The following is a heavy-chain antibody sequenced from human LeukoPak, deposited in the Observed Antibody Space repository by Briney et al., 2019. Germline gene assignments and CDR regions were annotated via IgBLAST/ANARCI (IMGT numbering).Heavy chain of an antibody. Sequence: PGGSLRLSCAASGXPFSSYGVHWVRQAPGKGLEWVAVLSYDGSNEYYADSVKGRFTISRDNSKNTLYLQMNSLRVEDTAVYYCAGSWFYRDYFEYWGQGTLVTVSS. V-gene: IGHV3-30*03. J-gene: IGHJ4*02. CDR1: GXPFSSYG. CDR3: AGSWFYRDYFEY. CDR2: LSYDGSNE. D-gene: IGHD3-10*01.